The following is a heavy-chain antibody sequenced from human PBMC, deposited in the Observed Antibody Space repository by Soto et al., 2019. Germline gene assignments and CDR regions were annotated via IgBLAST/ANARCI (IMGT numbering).Heavy chain of an antibody. V-gene: IGHV3-33*01. Sequence: VQLVESGGGVVQPGTSLRRSCAASGFTFSTYGMHWVRQAPGKGLEWVAVIWNDGSTKYYADSVKGRFTISRDDSKNTLYLQMNSLRAEDTAVYYCARVLRYFDWDYAFDIWGQGTMVIVSS. CDR2: IWNDGSTK. CDR1: GFTFSTYG. D-gene: IGHD3-9*01. CDR3: ARVLRYFDWDYAFDI. J-gene: IGHJ3*02.